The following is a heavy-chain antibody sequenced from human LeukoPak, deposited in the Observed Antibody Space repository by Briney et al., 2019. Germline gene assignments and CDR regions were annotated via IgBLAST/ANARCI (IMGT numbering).Heavy chain of an antibody. Sequence: GGSLRLSCAASGFTFRSYSMNWVRQAPGKGLEWVSAIDPSSTYIYYADSVKGRFTISRDNAKNSLYLQMNSLRAEDTAVYYCARGGIAEIKGDYWGQGILVTVSS. J-gene: IGHJ4*02. CDR2: IDPSSTYI. D-gene: IGHD6-13*01. CDR3: ARGGIAEIKGDY. V-gene: IGHV3-21*01. CDR1: GFTFRSYS.